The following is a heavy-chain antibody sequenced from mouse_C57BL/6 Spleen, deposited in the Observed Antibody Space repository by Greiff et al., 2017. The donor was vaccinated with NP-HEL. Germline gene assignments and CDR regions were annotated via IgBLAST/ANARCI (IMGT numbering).Heavy chain of an antibody. CDR1: GYAFSSYW. D-gene: IGHD5-2*01. Sequence: QVQLKQSGAELVKPGASVKISCKASGYAFSSYWMNWVKQRPGKGLEWIGQIYPGDGDTNYNGKFKGKATLTADKSSSTAYMQLSSLTSEDSAVYFCARDGIPGFWFDYWGQGTTLTVSS. CDR3: ARDGIPGFWFDY. J-gene: IGHJ2*01. V-gene: IGHV1-80*01. CDR2: IYPGDGDT.